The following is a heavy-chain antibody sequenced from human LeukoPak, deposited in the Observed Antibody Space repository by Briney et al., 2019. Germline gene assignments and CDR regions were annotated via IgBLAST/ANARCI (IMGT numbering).Heavy chain of an antibody. J-gene: IGHJ4*02. CDR2: MNPNSGNT. V-gene: IGHV1-8*01. Sequence: ASVKVSCKASGYSFTNYDINWVQQATGQGLEWMGWMNPNSGNTAYAQKFQGRVTMTRNTSISTAYMELSSLKSEDTAVYFCARADYDTSASTRKQIDYWGQGTLVTASS. CDR1: GYSFTNYD. CDR3: ARADYDTSASTRKQIDY. D-gene: IGHD3-22*01.